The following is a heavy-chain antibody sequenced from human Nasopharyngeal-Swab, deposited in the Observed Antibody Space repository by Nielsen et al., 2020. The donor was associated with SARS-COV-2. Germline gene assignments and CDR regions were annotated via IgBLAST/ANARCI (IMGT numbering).Heavy chain of an antibody. CDR2: IYPGDSDT. D-gene: IGHD3-22*01. CDR1: GYSFATYW. CDR3: ARTAIEGGYYRGDAFDI. V-gene: IGHV5-51*01. J-gene: IGHJ3*02. Sequence: KVSCKASGYSFATYWIGWVRQMPGKGLEWMGIIYPGDSDTRYSPPFQGQVTMSADKSLTTAYLQWSSLKASDTAMYYCARTAIEGGYYRGDAFDIWGQGTMVTVSS.